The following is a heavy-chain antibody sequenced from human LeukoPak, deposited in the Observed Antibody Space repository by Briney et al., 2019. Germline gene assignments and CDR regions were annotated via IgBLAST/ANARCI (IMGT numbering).Heavy chain of an antibody. V-gene: IGHV3-30*02. D-gene: IGHD6-6*01. CDR1: GFTVPDNY. Sequence: GGSLRLSCAASGFTVPDNYMNWVRQSSGKGLEWVAFIQFDGSNKYYADSVKGRFTISRDNSKNTLYLQMNSLRAEDTAVYYCAKDREYSSPGHFDYWGQGTLVTVSS. J-gene: IGHJ4*02. CDR2: IQFDGSNK. CDR3: AKDREYSSPGHFDY.